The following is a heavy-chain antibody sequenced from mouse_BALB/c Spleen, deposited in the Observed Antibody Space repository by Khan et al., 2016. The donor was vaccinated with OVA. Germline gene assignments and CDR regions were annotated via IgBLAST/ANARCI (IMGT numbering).Heavy chain of an antibody. Sequence: QVQLKESGPGLVAPSQRLSITCTVSGFSLTSYGVHWIRQPPGKGLEWLGVIWAGGSTNYNSALMSRLSISKDNSKSQVFLKMNSLQTDDTAMYFCARNREPDYFDYGGQGTTLTVSS. CDR1: GFSLTSYG. CDR2: IWAGGST. CDR3: ARNREPDYFDY. J-gene: IGHJ2*01. V-gene: IGHV2-9*02.